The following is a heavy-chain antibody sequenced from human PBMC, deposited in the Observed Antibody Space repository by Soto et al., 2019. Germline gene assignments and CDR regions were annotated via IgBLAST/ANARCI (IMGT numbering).Heavy chain of an antibody. Sequence: QVQLVESGGGVVQPGRSLRLSCAASGFTFSSYGMHWVRQAPGKGLEWVAVIWYDGSNKYYADSVKGRFTISRDNSKNTLYLQMNSLRAEDTAVYYCARSFTVTSDRFFDYWGQGTLVTVSS. CDR3: ARSFTVTSDRFFDY. CDR1: GFTFSSYG. D-gene: IGHD4-17*01. CDR2: IWYDGSNK. J-gene: IGHJ4*02. V-gene: IGHV3-33*01.